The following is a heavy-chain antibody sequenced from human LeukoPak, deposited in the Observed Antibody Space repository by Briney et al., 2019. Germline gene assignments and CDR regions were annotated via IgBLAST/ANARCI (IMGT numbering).Heavy chain of an antibody. CDR2: IYYSGGT. CDR1: GGSISSYY. J-gene: IGHJ6*03. CDR3: ARVLHVYGSGSYVDYYYYYMDV. D-gene: IGHD3-10*01. Sequence: SETLSLTCTVSGGSISSYYWSWIRQPPGKGLEWIGYIYYSGGTNYNPSLKSRVTISVDTSKNQFSLKLSSVTAADTAVYYCARVLHVYGSGSYVDYYYYYMDVWGKGTTVTVSS. V-gene: IGHV4-59*01.